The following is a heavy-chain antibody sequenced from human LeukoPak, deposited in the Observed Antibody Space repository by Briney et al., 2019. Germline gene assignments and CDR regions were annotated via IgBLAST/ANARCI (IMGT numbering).Heavy chain of an antibody. J-gene: IGHJ5*02. CDR3: ARVNLIPAAMGWGNWFDP. CDR1: GGSFSGHY. V-gene: IGHV4-34*01. D-gene: IGHD2-2*01. Sequence: SETLSLTCAVYGGSFSGHYWSWIRQPPGKGLEWIGEINHSGSTNYNPSLKSRVTISVDTSKNQFSLKLSSVTAADTAVYYCARVNLIPAAMGWGNWFDPWGQGTLVTVSS. CDR2: INHSGST.